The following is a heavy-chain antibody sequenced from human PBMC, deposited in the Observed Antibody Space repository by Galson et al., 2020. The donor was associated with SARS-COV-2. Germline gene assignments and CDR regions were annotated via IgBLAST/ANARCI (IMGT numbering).Heavy chain of an antibody. J-gene: IGHJ6*02. D-gene: IGHD3-10*01. CDR3: ARSSSGSYYYGMDV. CDR1: GFTFSSYA. V-gene: IGHV3-30-3*01. Sequence: GGSLRLSCAASGFTFSSYAMHWVRQAPGKGLEWVAVISYDGSNKYYADSVRGRFTISRDNSKNTLYLQMNSLRAEDTAVYYCARSSSGSYYYGMDVWGQGTTVTFSS. CDR2: ISYDGSNK.